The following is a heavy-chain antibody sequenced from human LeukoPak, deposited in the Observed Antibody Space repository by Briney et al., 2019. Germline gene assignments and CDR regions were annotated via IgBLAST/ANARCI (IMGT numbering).Heavy chain of an antibody. D-gene: IGHD1-14*01. Sequence: ASVTVSCMASGYTFTSYDINWLRQAAGQGLEWMGWMNPNSGNTGYAQKFQDRVTMTRNTSISTAYMELSSLRSEDTAVYYCARVDENPSLDVWGQGTTVTVSS. J-gene: IGHJ6*02. CDR3: ARVDENPSLDV. CDR2: MNPNSGNT. V-gene: IGHV1-8*01. CDR1: GYTFTSYD.